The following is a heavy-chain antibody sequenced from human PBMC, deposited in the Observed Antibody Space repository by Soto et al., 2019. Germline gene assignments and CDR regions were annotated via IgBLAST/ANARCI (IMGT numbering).Heavy chain of an antibody. J-gene: IGHJ4*02. CDR3: GRAFDRSGLY. CDR1: GYTFRNCY. CDR2: INPSGGAT. Sequence: ASVKVSCKASGYTFRNCYIHWVRQAPGQGLEWMGLINPSGGATSYSQRFQGRVTITKDSSTSTVYMELSSLGSEDTAVYYCGRAFDRSGLYWGQGTLVTVSS. V-gene: IGHV1-46*01. D-gene: IGHD3-22*01.